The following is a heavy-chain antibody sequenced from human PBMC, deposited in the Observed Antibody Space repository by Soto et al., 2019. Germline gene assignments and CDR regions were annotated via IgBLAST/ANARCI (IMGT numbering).Heavy chain of an antibody. D-gene: IGHD2-15*01. Sequence: EVQLLESGGGLVQPGGSLRLSCAASGFTFSSYAMRWVRQAPGKGLEWVSAISGGGGSTFYADSVKGRFTISRDNSKNTLYLQMHSLRADDTAVYYCAKQAIVLVVAATDGYFDLWGRGTLVTVSA. J-gene: IGHJ2*01. CDR3: AKQAIVLVVAATDGYFDL. CDR1: GFTFSSYA. V-gene: IGHV3-23*01. CDR2: ISGGGGST.